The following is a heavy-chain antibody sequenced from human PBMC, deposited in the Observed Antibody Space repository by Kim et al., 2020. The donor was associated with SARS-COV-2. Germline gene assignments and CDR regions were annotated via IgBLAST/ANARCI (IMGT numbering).Heavy chain of an antibody. J-gene: IGHJ4*02. Sequence: SETLSLTCTVSGGSVSSGSYYWSWIRQPPGKGLEWIGYIYYSGSTNYNPSLKSRVTISVDTSKNQFSLKLSSVTAADTAVYYCARIYGSGYSYGSVGNWGQGTLVTVSS. D-gene: IGHD5-18*01. CDR1: GGSVSSGSYY. V-gene: IGHV4-61*01. CDR2: IYYSGST. CDR3: ARIYGSGYSYGSVGN.